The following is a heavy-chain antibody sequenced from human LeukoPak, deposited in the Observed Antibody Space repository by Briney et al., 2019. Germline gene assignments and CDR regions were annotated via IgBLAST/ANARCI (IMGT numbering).Heavy chain of an antibody. J-gene: IGHJ3*02. D-gene: IGHD3-10*01. Sequence: SETLSLTCTVSGGSISSYYWSWIRQPPGKGLEWIGYIYYSGSTNYNPSLKSRVTISVDTSKNQFSLKLSSVTAADTAVYYCARHRRSGSYPSNAFDIWGQGTMVAVSS. CDR2: IYYSGST. CDR3: ARHRRSGSYPSNAFDI. V-gene: IGHV4-59*08. CDR1: GGSISSYY.